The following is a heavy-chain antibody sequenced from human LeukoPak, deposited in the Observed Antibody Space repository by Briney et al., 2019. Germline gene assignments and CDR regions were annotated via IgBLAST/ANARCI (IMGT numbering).Heavy chain of an antibody. CDR1: GFTFSSHG. CDR2: ISGSGVIT. CDR3: AKDDAWVRYQD. D-gene: IGHD5-12*01. V-gene: IGHV3-23*01. Sequence: PGGSLRLSCAASGFTFSSHGMNWVRQAPGKGLEGVSGISGSGVITYYADSVKGRFIISRDNSKNTLDLQMNSLRAEDTAVYYCAKDDAWVRYQDWGQGTLVTVSS. J-gene: IGHJ4*02.